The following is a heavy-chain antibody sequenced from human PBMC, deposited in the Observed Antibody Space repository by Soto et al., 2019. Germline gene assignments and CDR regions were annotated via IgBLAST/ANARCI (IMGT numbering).Heavy chain of an antibody. V-gene: IGHV4-31*03. Sequence: PSGTLSLTCTVSGGSISSGGYYWSWIRQHPGKGLEWIGYIYYSGSTYYNPSLKSRVTISVDTSKNQFSLKLSSVTAADTAVYYCARGSARQYYFDYWGQGTLVTVSS. CDR2: IYYSGST. CDR1: GGSISSGGYY. CDR3: ARGSARQYYFDY. J-gene: IGHJ4*02. D-gene: IGHD6-6*01.